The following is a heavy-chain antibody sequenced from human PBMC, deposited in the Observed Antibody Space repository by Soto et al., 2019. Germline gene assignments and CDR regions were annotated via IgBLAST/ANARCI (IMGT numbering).Heavy chain of an antibody. V-gene: IGHV4-30-4*01. J-gene: IGHJ3*02. Sequence: NPSETLSLTCTVSGGSISSGDYYWSWIRQPPGKGLEWIGYIHYSGTTYYNPSLKSRVTILVDTSKNQFSLKLSSVTAADTAVYYCARDAGSSWTRKDAFDIWGQGTMVTVSS. CDR1: GGSISSGDYY. CDR2: IHYSGTT. CDR3: ARDAGSSWTRKDAFDI. D-gene: IGHD6-13*01.